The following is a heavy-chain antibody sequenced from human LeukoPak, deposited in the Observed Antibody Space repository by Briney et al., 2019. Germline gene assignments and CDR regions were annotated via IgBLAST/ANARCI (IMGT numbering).Heavy chain of an antibody. V-gene: IGHV3-21*01. Sequence: GGSLRLSCAASGFTFSSYSMNWVRQAPGKGLEWVSSISSSSSYIYYADSVKGRFTISRDNAKNSLYLQMNSLRAEDTAVYYCARVPRQVWGFDYWGQGTLVTVSS. D-gene: IGHD5-18*01. CDR3: ARVPRQVWGFDY. CDR2: ISSSSSYI. J-gene: IGHJ4*02. CDR1: GFTFSSYS.